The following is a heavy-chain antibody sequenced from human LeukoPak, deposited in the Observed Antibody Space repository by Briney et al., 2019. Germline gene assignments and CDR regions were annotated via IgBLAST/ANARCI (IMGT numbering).Heavy chain of an antibody. V-gene: IGHV3-21*01. CDR2: ISSSSSYI. CDR1: GFTFSSYS. Sequence: GGSLRLSCAASGFTFSSYSMNWVRQAPGKGLEWVSSISSSSSYIYYADSVKGRFTISRDNAKNSLYLQMNSPRAEDTAVYYCARGYYGSGSYLHYYYMDVWGKGTTVTISS. J-gene: IGHJ6*03. CDR3: ARGYYGSGSYLHYYYMDV. D-gene: IGHD3-10*01.